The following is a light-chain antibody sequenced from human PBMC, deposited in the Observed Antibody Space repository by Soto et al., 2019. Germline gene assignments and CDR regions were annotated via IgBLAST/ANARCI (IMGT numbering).Light chain of an antibody. CDR1: QNINFN. V-gene: IGKV3D-15*01. Sequence: ETLMTQSPATLSASPGERVTLSCRASQNINFNLAWYQQKPGQAPRVLIYGASSRASGIPDRFSGSGSGTDFTLTISRLEHDDFAFYYCQQYHNWPPLTFGGGTRVEIK. J-gene: IGKJ4*01. CDR3: QQYHNWPPLT. CDR2: GAS.